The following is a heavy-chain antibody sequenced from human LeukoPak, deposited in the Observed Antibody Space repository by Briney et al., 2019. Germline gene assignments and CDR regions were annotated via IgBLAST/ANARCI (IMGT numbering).Heavy chain of an antibody. D-gene: IGHD5-12*01. V-gene: IGHV4-39*07. J-gene: IGHJ3*02. CDR3: ARPFVYSGYDFLGWGDAFDI. CDR1: GGSISSSSYY. Sequence: KASETLSLTCTVSGGSISSSSYYWGWIRQPPGKGLEWIGSIYYSGSTYYNPSLKSRFTISADTAKNQISLKLSSVTAADTAVYYCARPFVYSGYDFLGWGDAFDIWGQGTMVTVSS. CDR2: IYYSGST.